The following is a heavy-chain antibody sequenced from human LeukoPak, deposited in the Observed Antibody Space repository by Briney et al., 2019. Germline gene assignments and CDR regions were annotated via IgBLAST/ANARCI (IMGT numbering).Heavy chain of an antibody. CDR3: ARDFLRGRVDY. Sequence: GGSLRLSCAAPGFTFSSYSMNWVRQAPGKGLEWVSSISSSSSYIYYADSVKGRFTISRDNAKNSLYLQMNSLRAEDTAVYYCARDFLRGRVDYWGQGTLVTVSS. CDR2: ISSSSSYI. CDR1: GFTFSSYS. D-gene: IGHD2-15*01. V-gene: IGHV3-21*01. J-gene: IGHJ4*02.